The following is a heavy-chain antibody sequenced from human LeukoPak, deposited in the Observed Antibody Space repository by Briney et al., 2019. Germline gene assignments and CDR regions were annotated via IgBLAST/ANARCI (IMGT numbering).Heavy chain of an antibody. CDR3: ARAVIGVRGVILSLYDAFDI. CDR2: IYYSGST. CDR1: GGSISSGDYY. Sequence: SETLPLTCTVSGGSISSGDYYWSWIRQPPGKGLEWIGYIYYSGSTYYNPSLKSRVTISVDTSKNQFSLKLSSVTAADTAVYYCARAVIGVRGVILSLYDAFDIRGQGTMVTVSS. D-gene: IGHD3-10*01. J-gene: IGHJ3*02. V-gene: IGHV4-30-4*01.